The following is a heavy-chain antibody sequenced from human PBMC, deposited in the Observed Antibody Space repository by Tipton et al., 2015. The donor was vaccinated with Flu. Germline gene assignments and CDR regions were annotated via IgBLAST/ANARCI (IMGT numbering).Heavy chain of an antibody. J-gene: IGHJ4*02. CDR2: ISSSGSTI. V-gene: IGHV3-11*01. CDR3: ARDAYDSSGPYFDY. D-gene: IGHD3-22*01. Sequence: SLRLSCAASGFTFSDYYMSWIRQAPGKGLEWVSYISSSGSTIYYADSVKGRFTISRDNVKNSLYLQMNSLRAEDTAVYYCARDAYDSSGPYFDYWGQGTLVTVSS. CDR1: GFTFSDYY.